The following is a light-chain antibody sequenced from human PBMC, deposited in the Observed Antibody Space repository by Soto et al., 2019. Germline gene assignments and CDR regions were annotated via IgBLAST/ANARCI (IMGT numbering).Light chain of an antibody. CDR1: QGISSW. Sequence: IQMTQSPSTLSASVGDRVTLTCRASQGISSWLAWYQQKPGKAPKFLIYDASTLESGVPSRFSGSGSGTEFTLTIISLQPDDFATYYCQQYNSYPFTFGPGTKVDVK. V-gene: IGKV1-5*01. J-gene: IGKJ3*01. CDR2: DAS. CDR3: QQYNSYPFT.